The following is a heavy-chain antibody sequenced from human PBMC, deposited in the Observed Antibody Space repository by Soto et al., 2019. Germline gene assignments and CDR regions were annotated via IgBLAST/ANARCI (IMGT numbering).Heavy chain of an antibody. V-gene: IGHV1-18*01. CDR1: GYTFTSYG. D-gene: IGHD3-3*01. CDR2: ISAYNGNT. Sequence: GASVKVSCKASGYTFTSYGISWVRQAPGQGLEWMGWISAYNGNTNYAQKLQGRVTMTTDTSTSTAYMELRSPRSDDTAVYYCARDRPPYDFWSGYSVVNFDYWGQGTLVTVSS. CDR3: ARDRPPYDFWSGYSVVNFDY. J-gene: IGHJ4*02.